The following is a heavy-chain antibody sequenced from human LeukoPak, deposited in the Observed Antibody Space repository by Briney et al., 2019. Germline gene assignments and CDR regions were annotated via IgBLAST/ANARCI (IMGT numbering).Heavy chain of an antibody. CDR2: IYHSGNT. D-gene: IGHD1-26*01. J-gene: IGHJ4*02. CDR1: GHSISSAYY. V-gene: IGHV4-38-2*02. Sequence: PSETLSPXCSVSGHSISSAYYWGWIRQPPGKGLEWIGSIYHSGNTYYNPSLKSRVTIPVDTSKNQFSLRLSSVTAADTAVYYCARDLRGSYIPYFDYWGQGVLVTVSS. CDR3: ARDLRGSYIPYFDY.